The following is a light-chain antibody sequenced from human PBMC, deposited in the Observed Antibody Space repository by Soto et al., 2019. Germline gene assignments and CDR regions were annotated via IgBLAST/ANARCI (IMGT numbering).Light chain of an antibody. CDR3: QSYDSSLGRLV. Sequence: QSVLTQPPSVSGAPGQRVTISCTGSSSNIGAGYDVHWYQQLPGTAPKLLIYGNSNRPSGVPDRFSGSKSGTSASLAITGLQAEDEADYSCQSYDSSLGRLVFGGGTKLTVL. J-gene: IGLJ2*01. V-gene: IGLV1-40*01. CDR1: SSNIGAGYD. CDR2: GNS.